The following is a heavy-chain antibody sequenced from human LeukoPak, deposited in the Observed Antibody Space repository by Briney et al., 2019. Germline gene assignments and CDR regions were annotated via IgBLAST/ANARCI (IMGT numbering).Heavy chain of an antibody. CDR1: VYTFTGYY. Sequence: ASVKVSCKASVYTFTGYYMHWVRQAPGQGGEWVGVINPRGGLTTYAQKFQGRVTLTRDMSTSTDYLELSSLRSEDTAVYYCVRDNSVRYEAWWFNPWGQGTLVTVSS. CDR2: INPRGGLT. D-gene: IGHD3-9*01. V-gene: IGHV1-46*01. CDR3: VRDNSVRYEAWWFNP. J-gene: IGHJ5*02.